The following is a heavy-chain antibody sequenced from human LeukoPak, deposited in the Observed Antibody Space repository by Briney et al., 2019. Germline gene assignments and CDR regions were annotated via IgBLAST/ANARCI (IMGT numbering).Heavy chain of an antibody. CDR2: IYYSGST. CDR1: GGSISSSSYY. Sequence: SETLSLTCTVSGGSISSSSYYWGWIRQPPGKGLEWIGTIYYSGSTYYNPSLKSRVTISVDTSKNQFSLKLSSVTAADTAVYYCARAIWFGEGHDYWGQGTLVTVSS. J-gene: IGHJ4*02. D-gene: IGHD3-10*01. CDR3: ARAIWFGEGHDY. V-gene: IGHV4-39*07.